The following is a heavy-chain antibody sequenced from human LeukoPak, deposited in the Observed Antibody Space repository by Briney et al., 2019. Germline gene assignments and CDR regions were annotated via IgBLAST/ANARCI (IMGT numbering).Heavy chain of an antibody. CDR3: ASNYYDSSGPDIYFDY. CDR2: IIPILGIA. V-gene: IGHV1-69*02. J-gene: IGHJ4*02. CDR1: GGSFSSYT. D-gene: IGHD3-22*01. Sequence: SVKVSCKASGGSFSSYTISWVRQAPGQGLEWMGRIIPILGIANYAQKFQGRVTITADKSTSTAYMELSSLRSEDTAVYYCASNYYDSSGPDIYFDYWGQGTLVTVSS.